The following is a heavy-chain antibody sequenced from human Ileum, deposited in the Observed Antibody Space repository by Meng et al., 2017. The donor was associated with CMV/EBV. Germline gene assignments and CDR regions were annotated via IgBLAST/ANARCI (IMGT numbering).Heavy chain of an antibody. V-gene: IGHV4-4*07. J-gene: IGHJ4*02. CDR3: GRAGARGVPVDI. Sequence: QPQESGPGLVKPSETLSLTCTVSGGSISGYHWTWIRKPAGKGLEWIGRLRTSGTTDHNPSLKSRVTLSIDTSKNQFSLKLSSVTAADTAVYYCGRAGARGVPVDIWGQGTLVTVSS. CDR1: GGSISGYH. CDR2: LRTSGTT. D-gene: IGHD3-10*01.